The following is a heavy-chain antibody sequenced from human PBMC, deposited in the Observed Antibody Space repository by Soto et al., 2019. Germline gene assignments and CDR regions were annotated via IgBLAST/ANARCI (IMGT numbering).Heavy chain of an antibody. J-gene: IGHJ4*02. CDR1: GGSFSGYH. V-gene: IGHV4-34*01. Sequence: QEQLQQWGAGLLKPSETLSLTCAVYGGSFSGYHWTWIRQPPGTGLEWIGEINHTGSTNYNPSLKSRVTTSVDTSTNQFSLKLTSVTAADTAWYYCARDKITGLFDYWGPGTLVTVSS. D-gene: IGHD2-8*02. CDR3: ARDKITGLFDY. CDR2: INHTGST.